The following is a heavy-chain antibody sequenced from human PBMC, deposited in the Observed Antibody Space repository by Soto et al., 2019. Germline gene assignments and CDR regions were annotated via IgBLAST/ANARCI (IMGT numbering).Heavy chain of an antibody. CDR3: AKDSDYLAFDY. J-gene: IGHJ4*02. CDR2: ISGSGDST. CDR1: GFTFSTYA. D-gene: IGHD1-26*01. Sequence: VQLLESGGGLVQPGGSLRLSCAASGFTFSTYAMSWVRQAPGKGLEWVSTISGSGDSTYYADSVKGRFTISRDNSKNTLYLQMSSLRTEDTAIFYCAKDSDYLAFDYWGQGTLVTVSS. V-gene: IGHV3-23*01.